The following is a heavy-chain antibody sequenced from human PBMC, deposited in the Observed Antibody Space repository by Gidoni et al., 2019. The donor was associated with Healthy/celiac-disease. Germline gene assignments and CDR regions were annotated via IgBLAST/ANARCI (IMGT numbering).Heavy chain of an antibody. D-gene: IGHD3-10*01. CDR3: AQNRRITMVRGVIGWFDP. Sequence: QVQLVQSGAEVKKPGSSVKVSCKASGGTFRSYAISWVRQAPGQGLEWMGGIIPIFGTANYAQKFQGRGTITADKSTSTAYMELSSLRSEDTAVYYCAQNRRITMVRGVIGWFDPWGQGTLVTVSS. V-gene: IGHV1-69*06. J-gene: IGHJ5*02. CDR1: GGTFRSYA. CDR2: IIPIFGTA.